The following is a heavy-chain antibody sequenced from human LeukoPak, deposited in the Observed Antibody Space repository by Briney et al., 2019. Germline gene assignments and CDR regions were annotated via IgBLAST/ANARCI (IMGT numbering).Heavy chain of an antibody. CDR2: IYHSGST. J-gene: IGHJ5*02. D-gene: IGHD4-11*01. V-gene: IGHV4-38-2*01. CDR1: GYSICSGYY. CDR3: ARLEMTTESNWFDH. Sequence: PSETLSLTCAVSGYSICSGYYWGWIRPPPGKGLEWIGSIYHSGSTYYNPSLKSRVTISVDTSKNQFSLKLSSVTAADTAVYYCARLEMTTESNWFDHWGQGTLVTVSS.